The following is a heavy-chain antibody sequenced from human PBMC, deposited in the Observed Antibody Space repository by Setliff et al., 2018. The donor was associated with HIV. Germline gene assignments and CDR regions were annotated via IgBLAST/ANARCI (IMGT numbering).Heavy chain of an antibody. CDR3: ARAADYDFWSGYSSGWFDP. CDR2: INTHNGNT. D-gene: IGHD3-3*01. J-gene: IGHJ5*02. CDR1: GYTFTDYY. V-gene: IGHV1-3*04. Sequence: ASVKVSCKATGYTFTDYYMHWVRQAPGQGLEWMGWINTHNGNTNSAQKFQGRVTITRDTSASTAYMELSSLRSEDTAVYYCARAADYDFWSGYSSGWFDPWGQGTLVTVSS.